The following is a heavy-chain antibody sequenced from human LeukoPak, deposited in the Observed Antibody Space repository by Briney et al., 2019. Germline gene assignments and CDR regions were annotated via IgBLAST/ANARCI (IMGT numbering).Heavy chain of an antibody. V-gene: IGHV3-30*18. CDR3: AKGMVATDY. CDR2: ISYDGSNK. D-gene: IGHD5-12*01. J-gene: IGHJ4*02. CDR1: GFTFSSYG. Sequence: GGSLRLSCAASGFTFSSYGMHWVRQAPGKGLEWVAVISYDGSNKYYADSVKGRFTISRGNSKNTLYLQMNSLRAEDTAVYYCAKGMVATDYWGQGTLVTVSS.